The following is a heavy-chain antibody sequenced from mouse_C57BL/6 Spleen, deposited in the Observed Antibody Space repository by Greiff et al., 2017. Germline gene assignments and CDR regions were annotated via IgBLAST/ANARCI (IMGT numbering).Heavy chain of an antibody. Sequence: EVKLVESGGGLVQPGGSMKLSCVASGFTFSNYWMNWVRQSPEKGLEWVAQIRLKSDNYATHYAESVKGRFTISRDDSKSSVYLQMNNLRAEDTGIYYCTDLYYDYDGYWYFDVWGTGTTVTVSS. CDR2: IRLKSDNYAT. CDR3: TDLYYDYDGYWYFDV. CDR1: GFTFSNYW. J-gene: IGHJ1*03. V-gene: IGHV6-3*01. D-gene: IGHD2-4*01.